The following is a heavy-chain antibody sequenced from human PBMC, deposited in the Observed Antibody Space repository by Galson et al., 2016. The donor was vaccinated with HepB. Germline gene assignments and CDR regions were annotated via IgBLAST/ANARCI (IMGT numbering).Heavy chain of an antibody. D-gene: IGHD2-15*01. Sequence: SLRLSCAASGFTFSSYGMHWVRQAPGKGLEWVAVMWADGVKKYCADSVKGRFTISRDTSKNTVYLQMNSLRAEDTAVYYCAKRAHATGDYCGMDVWGQGTTVTVSS. CDR2: MWADGVKK. CDR3: AKRAHATGDYCGMDV. V-gene: IGHV3-33*06. J-gene: IGHJ6*02. CDR1: GFTFSSYG.